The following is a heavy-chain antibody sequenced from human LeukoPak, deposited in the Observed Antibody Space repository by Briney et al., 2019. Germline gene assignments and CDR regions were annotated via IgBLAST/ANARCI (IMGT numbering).Heavy chain of an antibody. CDR3: AKSGYNRFDY. Sequence: PGGSLRLSCAASGFTFSSYGMHWVRQAPGKGLEWVSSISGSGSGGSTYYADSVKGRFTISRDNSKNTLYLQMSSLRAEDTAVYYCAKSGYNRFDYWGQGTLVTVSS. J-gene: IGHJ4*02. V-gene: IGHV3-23*01. CDR1: GFTFSSYG. CDR2: ISGSGSGGST. D-gene: IGHD5-24*01.